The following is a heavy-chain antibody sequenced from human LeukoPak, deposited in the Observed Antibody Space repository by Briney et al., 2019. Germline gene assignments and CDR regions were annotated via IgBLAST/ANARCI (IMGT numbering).Heavy chain of an antibody. CDR3: ARSDGGPNAFDI. V-gene: IGHV1-3*03. CDR2: INAGNGNT. J-gene: IGHJ3*02. CDR1: GYTFTTYT. Sequence: ASVKVSCKASGYTFTTYTIHWVRQAPGQRLEWMGWINAGNGNTKYSQEFQDRVTITRDTSASTAYMELSSLRSEDMAVYYCARSDGGPNAFDIWGQRTMVTVSS. D-gene: IGHD3-10*01.